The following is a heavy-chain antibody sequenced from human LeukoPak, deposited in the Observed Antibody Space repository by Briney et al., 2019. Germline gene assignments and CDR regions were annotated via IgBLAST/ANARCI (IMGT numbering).Heavy chain of an antibody. CDR2: ISYDGSNK. D-gene: IGHD3-10*01. CDR3: AKDFARFGELFLVFDY. V-gene: IGHV3-30*18. J-gene: IGHJ4*02. CDR1: GFTFSSYG. Sequence: GRSLRLSCAASGFTFSSYGMHWVRQAPGKGLEWVAVISYDGSNKYYADSVKGRFTISRDNSKNTLYLQMNSLRAEDTAVYYCAKDFARFGELFLVFDYWGQGTLVTVSS.